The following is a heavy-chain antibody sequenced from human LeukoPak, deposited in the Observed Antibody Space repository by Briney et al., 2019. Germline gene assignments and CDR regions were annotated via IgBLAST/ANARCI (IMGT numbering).Heavy chain of an antibody. J-gene: IGHJ3*02. D-gene: IGHD5-18*01. V-gene: IGHV3-64*01. CDR1: GFTFSSYA. CDR3: ARGRYSYGYGRAFDI. Sequence: PGGSLRLSCAASGFTFSSYAMHWVRQAPGKGLEYVSAISSNGGSTYYANSVKGRFTISRDNSKNTLYLQMGSLRAEDMAVYYCARGRYSYGYGRAFDIWGQGTMVTVSS. CDR2: ISSNGGST.